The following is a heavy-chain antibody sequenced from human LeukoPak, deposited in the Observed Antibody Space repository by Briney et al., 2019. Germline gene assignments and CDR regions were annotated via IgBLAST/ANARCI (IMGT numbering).Heavy chain of an antibody. V-gene: IGHV3-23*01. CDR1: GFTFSSYA. J-gene: IGHJ3*02. CDR2: ISGSGGST. D-gene: IGHD1-26*01. CDR3: AKDRREPGDAFDI. Sequence: GGSLRLSCAASGFTFSSYAVSWVRQAPGKGLEWVSAISGSGGSTYYADSVKGRFTISRDNSKNTLYLQMNSLRAEDTAVYYCAKDRREPGDAFDIWGQGTMVTVSS.